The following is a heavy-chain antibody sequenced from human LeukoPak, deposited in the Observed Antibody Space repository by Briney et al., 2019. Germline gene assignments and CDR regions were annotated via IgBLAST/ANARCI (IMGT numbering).Heavy chain of an antibody. CDR2: IYYSGST. CDR3: ARDLSSSWYGDDAFDI. D-gene: IGHD6-13*01. J-gene: IGHJ3*02. V-gene: IGHV4-59*01. CDR1: GGSISSYY. Sequence: SETLSLTCTVSGGSISSYYWSWIRQPPGKRLEWIGYIYYSGSTNYNPSLKSRVTISVDTSKNQFSLKLSSVTAADTAVYYCARDLSSSWYGDDAFDIWGQGTMVTVSS.